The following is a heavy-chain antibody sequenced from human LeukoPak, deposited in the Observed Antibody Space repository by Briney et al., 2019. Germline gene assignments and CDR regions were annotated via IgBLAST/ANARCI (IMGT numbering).Heavy chain of an antibody. CDR3: ARELVWSAYRILMTFDI. J-gene: IGHJ3*02. V-gene: IGHV4-61*02. Sequence: SQTLSLTCTVSGGSNSSGSYYWSWIRQPAGKGLEWIGRIYTSGSTNYNPSLESRVTISVDTSKNQFSLKLSSVTATDTAVYYCARELVWSAYRILMTFDIWGQGTMVTVSS. CDR1: GGSNSSGSYY. CDR2: IYTSGST. D-gene: IGHD3-3*01.